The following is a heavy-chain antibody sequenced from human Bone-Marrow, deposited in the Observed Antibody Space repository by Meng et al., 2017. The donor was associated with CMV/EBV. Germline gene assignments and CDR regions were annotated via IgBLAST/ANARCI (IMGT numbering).Heavy chain of an antibody. Sequence: ASVKVSCKASGYTFTSFYMNWVRQAPGQGLEWMGIINPSGGRTRYAQKFQGRVIMTGDMSTSTVYMELSSLRSEDTAVYYCAREGDIVVVPAAARYYYYGMDVWGQGTTVTVSS. D-gene: IGHD2-2*01. CDR2: INPSGGRT. V-gene: IGHV1-46*01. J-gene: IGHJ6*02. CDR3: AREGDIVVVPAAARYYYYGMDV. CDR1: GYTFTSFY.